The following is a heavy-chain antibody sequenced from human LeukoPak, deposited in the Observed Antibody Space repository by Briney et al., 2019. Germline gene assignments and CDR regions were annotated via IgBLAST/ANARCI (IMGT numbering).Heavy chain of an antibody. CDR2: ISYSGST. Sequence: SETLSLTCTVSGGPINSYYWSWIRQPPGKGLEWIGYISYSGSTNYSPSLKSRVTISVDTSKNQFSLKLSSVAAADTAVYYCARGDNPFDYWGQGTLVTVSS. J-gene: IGHJ4*02. CDR1: GGPINSYY. V-gene: IGHV4-59*01. D-gene: IGHD3-16*01. CDR3: ARGDNPFDY.